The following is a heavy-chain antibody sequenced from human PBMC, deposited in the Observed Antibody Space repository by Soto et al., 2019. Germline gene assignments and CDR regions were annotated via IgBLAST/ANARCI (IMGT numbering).Heavy chain of an antibody. CDR3: IGTYSGSSMRFDY. Sequence: EVQLVESGGGLVKPGGSLRLSCAASGFTFSNAWMTWVRQAPGKGREWVGRVKSKTDGGTIDYAAPVKDRFTISRDDSKNTLYLQMNSLKTEDTAVYYCIGTYSGSSMRFDYWGQGTLVTVSS. CDR1: GFTFSNAW. D-gene: IGHD5-12*01. V-gene: IGHV3-15*01. J-gene: IGHJ4*02. CDR2: VKSKTDGGTI.